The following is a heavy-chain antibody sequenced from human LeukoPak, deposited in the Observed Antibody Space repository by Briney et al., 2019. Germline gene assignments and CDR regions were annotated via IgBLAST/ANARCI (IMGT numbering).Heavy chain of an antibody. CDR2: MNPNSGNT. D-gene: IGHD2-2*01. CDR1: GYTFTSYD. CDR3: ARTRPRPIVVVPAGFDY. V-gene: IGHV1-8*03. Sequence: GASVKVSCKASGYTFTSYDINWVRRATGQGLEWMGWMNPNSGNTGYAQKFQGRVTITRNTSISTAYMELSSLRSEDTAVYYCARTRPRPIVVVPAGFDYWGQGTLVTVSS. J-gene: IGHJ4*02.